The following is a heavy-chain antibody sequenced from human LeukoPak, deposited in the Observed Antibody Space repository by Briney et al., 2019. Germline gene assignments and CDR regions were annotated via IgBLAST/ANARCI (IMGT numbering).Heavy chain of an antibody. Sequence: GGFLRLSCVASGFTFHNYEMNWVRQAPGKGLEWVSYISSSGATIYYADAVKGRFTISRDNAKSSLYLQMNSLRAEDTAVYYCTRDAGTRLKYSFGYGDYWGQGALVTVSS. D-gene: IGHD5-18*01. CDR1: GFTFHNYE. CDR3: TRDAGTRLKYSFGYGDY. V-gene: IGHV3-48*03. CDR2: ISSSGATI. J-gene: IGHJ4*02.